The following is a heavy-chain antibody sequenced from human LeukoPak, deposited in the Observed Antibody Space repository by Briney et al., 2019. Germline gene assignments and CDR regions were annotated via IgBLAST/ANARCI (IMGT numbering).Heavy chain of an antibody. CDR2: VYYNVSP. CDR1: GGPIRSHY. Sequence: SETLSLTCTVSGGPIRSHYWSWIRQPPGKGLEWIGYVYYNVSPNYNPSLASRLSISVDTSKNQLSLKLTSLTAADTAVSYCARYNGALDYWGQGALVTVSS. CDR3: ARYNGALDY. J-gene: IGHJ4*02. D-gene: IGHD1-14*01. V-gene: IGHV4-59*11.